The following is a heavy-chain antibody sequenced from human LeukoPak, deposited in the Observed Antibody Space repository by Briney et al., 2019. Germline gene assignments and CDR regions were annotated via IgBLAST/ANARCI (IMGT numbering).Heavy chain of an antibody. CDR2: IYYSGST. Sequence: PSETLSLTCTVSGGSISSYYWSWIRQPPGKGLEWIGYIYYSGSTNYNPSLKSRVTISVDTSKNQFSLKLSSVTAADTAVYYCAREGTYYDSSGYYVLFDYWGQGTLVTVSS. V-gene: IGHV4-59*01. J-gene: IGHJ4*02. CDR1: GGSISSYY. CDR3: AREGTYYDSSGYYVLFDY. D-gene: IGHD3-22*01.